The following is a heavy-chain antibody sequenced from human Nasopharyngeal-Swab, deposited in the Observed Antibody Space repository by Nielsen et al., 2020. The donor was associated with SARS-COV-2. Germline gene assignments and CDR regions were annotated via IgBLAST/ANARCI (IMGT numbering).Heavy chain of an antibody. J-gene: IGHJ4*02. V-gene: IGHV3-30-3*01. D-gene: IGHD3-22*01. CDR1: GFTFSSYA. CDR3: ARGPGYYYDSSGSFPVY. CDR2: ISYDGSNK. Sequence: GESLKISCAASGFTFSSYAMHWVRQAPGKGPEWVAVISYDGSNKYYADSVKGRFTISRDNSKNTLYLQMNSLRAEDTAVYYCARGPGYYYDSSGSFPVYWGQGTLVTVSS.